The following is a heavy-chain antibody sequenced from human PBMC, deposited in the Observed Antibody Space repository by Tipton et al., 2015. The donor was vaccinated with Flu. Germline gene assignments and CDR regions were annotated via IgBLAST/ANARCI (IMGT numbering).Heavy chain of an antibody. D-gene: IGHD6-13*01. J-gene: IGHJ2*01. Sequence: LRLSCAVYGGSFSGYYWSWIRQPPGKGLEWIGEINHSGSTNYNPSLKSRVTMSVDTSKNQFSLKLSSVTAADTAVYYCARRPGAAAGENWYFDLWGRGTLVTVSS. CDR2: INHSGST. CDR3: ARRPGAAAGENWYFDL. V-gene: IGHV4-34*01. CDR1: GGSFSGYY.